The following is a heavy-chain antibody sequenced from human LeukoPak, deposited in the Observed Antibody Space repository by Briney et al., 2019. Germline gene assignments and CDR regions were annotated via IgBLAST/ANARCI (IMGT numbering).Heavy chain of an antibody. CDR3: ARIISYYFHY. CDR1: GGSISNSY. D-gene: IGHD3-10*01. V-gene: IGHV4-59*08. J-gene: IGHJ4*02. Sequence: SETLSLTCTVSGGSISNSYWSWIRQPPGKGLEWIGYIYYYSGSTNYNPSLKSRVTISVDTSKNQFSLKLTSVTAADTAVHYCARIISYYFHYWGQGTLVTVSS. CDR2: IYYYSGST.